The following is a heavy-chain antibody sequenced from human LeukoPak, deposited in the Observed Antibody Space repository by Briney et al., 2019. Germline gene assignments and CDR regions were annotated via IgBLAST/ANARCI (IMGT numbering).Heavy chain of an antibody. D-gene: IGHD3-10*01. Sequence: ASVKVSCKASGYTFTSYGISWVRQAPGQGLEWMGGIIPIFGTANYAQKFQGRVTITADESTSTAYMELSSLRSEDTAVYYCARGTRITMVRGVITTLHYFDYWGQGTLVTVSS. V-gene: IGHV1-69*13. CDR3: ARGTRITMVRGVITTLHYFDY. CDR2: IIPIFGTA. J-gene: IGHJ4*02. CDR1: GYTFTSYG.